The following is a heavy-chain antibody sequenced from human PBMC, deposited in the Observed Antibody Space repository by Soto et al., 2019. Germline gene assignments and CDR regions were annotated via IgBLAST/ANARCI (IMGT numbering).Heavy chain of an antibody. J-gene: IGHJ6*02. Sequence: GGSLRLSCAASGFTFSSYGMHWVRQAPGKGLEWVAVIWYDGSNKYYADSVKGRFTISRDNSKNTLYLQMNSLRAEDTAVYYCARDESSGWSDYYYYYGMDVWGQGTTVTVSS. D-gene: IGHD6-19*01. CDR1: GFTFSSYG. V-gene: IGHV3-33*01. CDR3: ARDESSGWSDYYYYYGMDV. CDR2: IWYDGSNK.